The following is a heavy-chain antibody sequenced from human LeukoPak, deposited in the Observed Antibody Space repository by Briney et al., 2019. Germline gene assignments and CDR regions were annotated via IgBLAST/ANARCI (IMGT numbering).Heavy chain of an antibody. V-gene: IGHV4-39*07. CDR1: GDSTTSRSYY. D-gene: IGHD7-27*01. J-gene: IGHJ3*02. CDR3: ARYRLSLGAFDI. CDR2: IYHSEST. Sequence: PETLSPTSAVSGDSTTSRSYYWAWIRQPPGKGLEWIGSIYHSESTYYNPSLKSRVTISLDTSKNQFSLRLSSLTAADTAVYYRARYRLSLGAFDIWGQETMVTV.